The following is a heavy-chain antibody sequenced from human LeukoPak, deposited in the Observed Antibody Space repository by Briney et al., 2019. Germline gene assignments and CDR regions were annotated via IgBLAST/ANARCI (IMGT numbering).Heavy chain of an antibody. J-gene: IGHJ4*02. Sequence: GGSLRLSCAASGFTFSSYSMNWVRQAPGKGLEWVSSISSSSSYIYYADSVKGRFTISRDNSKNTLYLQMNSLRAEDTAVYYCARDNEYSYGLGYWGQGTLVTVSS. V-gene: IGHV3-21*04. CDR2: ISSSSSYI. CDR1: GFTFSSYS. D-gene: IGHD5-18*01. CDR3: ARDNEYSYGLGY.